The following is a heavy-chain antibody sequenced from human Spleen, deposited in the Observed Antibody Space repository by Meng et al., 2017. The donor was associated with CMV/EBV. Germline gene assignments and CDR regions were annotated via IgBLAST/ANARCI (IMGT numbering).Heavy chain of an antibody. CDR2: ISSSSSYI. CDR1: GFPFSSYS. Sequence: GESLKISCVASGFPFSSYSMNWVRQAPGKGLEWVSSISSSSSYIYYADSVKGRFTISRNNAENSLYLQMSSLRAEDTAVYYCARAQVYYFDSWGQGTLVTVSS. CDR3: ARAQVYYFDS. D-gene: IGHD2-8*01. V-gene: IGHV3-21*01. J-gene: IGHJ4*02.